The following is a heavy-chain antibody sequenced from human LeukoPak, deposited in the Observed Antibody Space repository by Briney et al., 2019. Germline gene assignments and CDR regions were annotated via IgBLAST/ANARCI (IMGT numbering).Heavy chain of an antibody. CDR2: ISSSGSTI. D-gene: IGHD1-1*01. CDR1: GFGFGNYA. Sequence: PGGSLRLSCAASGFGFGNYAMHWVRQAPGKGLEWVSYISSSGSTIYYADSVKGRFTISRDNAKNSLYLQMKSLRAEDTAVYYCARELALYFDYWGQGTLVTVSS. J-gene: IGHJ4*02. CDR3: ARELALYFDY. V-gene: IGHV3-48*03.